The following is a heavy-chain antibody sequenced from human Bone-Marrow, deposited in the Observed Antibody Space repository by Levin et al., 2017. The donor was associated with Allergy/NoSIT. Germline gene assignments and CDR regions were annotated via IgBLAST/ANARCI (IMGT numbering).Heavy chain of an antibody. CDR1: GDFLSRHL. Sequence: SETLSLTCTVSGDFLSRHLWSWIRQTPGKGLEWIGYISKRGSTDYNPSLKSRVTISEDTSKNQFSLTLNSVTTADTAVYYCARHAAYSGFNFDYWGQGTLVTVSS. J-gene: IGHJ4*02. CDR2: ISKRGST. CDR3: ARHAAYSGFNFDY. D-gene: IGHD1-26*01. V-gene: IGHV4-59*11.